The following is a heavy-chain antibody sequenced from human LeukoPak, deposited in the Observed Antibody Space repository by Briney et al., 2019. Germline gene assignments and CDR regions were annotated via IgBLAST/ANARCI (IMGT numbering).Heavy chain of an antibody. CDR1: GYTFTSYD. V-gene: IGHV1-69*06. D-gene: IGHD3-3*01. CDR2: IIPIFGTA. J-gene: IGHJ3*02. Sequence: SVKVSCKASGYTFTSYDINWVRQAPGQGLEWMGGIIPIFGTANYAQKFQGRVTITADKSTSTAYMELSSLRSEDTAVYYCARVHTIFGVVILVPNHAFDIWGQGTMVTVSS. CDR3: ARVHTIFGVVILVPNHAFDI.